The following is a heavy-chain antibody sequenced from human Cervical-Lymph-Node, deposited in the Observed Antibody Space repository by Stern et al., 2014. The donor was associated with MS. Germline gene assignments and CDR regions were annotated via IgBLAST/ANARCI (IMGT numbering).Heavy chain of an antibody. CDR1: GFRFSTYA. D-gene: IGHD4/OR15-4a*01. CDR3: VRDDELTPGAH. V-gene: IGHV3-33*01. J-gene: IGHJ4*02. CDR2: IWNNGRNS. Sequence: VQLVESGGGVVQPGTSLRLSCAASGFRFSTYAMHWVRQAPGKGLEWLSVIWNNGRNSFYAESVKGRFTISRDNSKNTLFLQMDTLRVEDTAMYYCVRDDELTPGAHWGQGTLVSVSS.